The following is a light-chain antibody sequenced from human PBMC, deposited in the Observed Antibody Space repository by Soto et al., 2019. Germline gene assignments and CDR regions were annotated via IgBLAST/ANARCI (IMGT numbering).Light chain of an antibody. CDR3: QLRSNWPPIT. Sequence: EVVLTQSPATLSLSPGERATLSCRASQSVSNSLAWYQHKPGQAPRLLIFDVANRATGIPARFSGSGSGTDFALTISSLEPEDFAVYYCQLRSNWPPITFGQGTRLEIK. V-gene: IGKV3-11*01. CDR1: QSVSNS. J-gene: IGKJ5*01. CDR2: DVA.